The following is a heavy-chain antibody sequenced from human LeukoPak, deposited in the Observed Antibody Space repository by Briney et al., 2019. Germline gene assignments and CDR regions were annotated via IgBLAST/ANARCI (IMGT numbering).Heavy chain of an antibody. CDR3: ARNRAGSSGWYGYYHYYGMDV. V-gene: IGHV1-2*06. J-gene: IGHJ6*02. D-gene: IGHD6-19*01. CDR2: INPDSGGT. CDR1: GYTFTGSY. Sequence: APVKVSCKASGYTFTGSYLYWVRQAPGQGLEWMGRINPDSGGTNYAQQFQGRVTMTRDTSISTAYMELSSLRSEDTAVYYCARNRAGSSGWYGYYHYYGMDVWGQGTTVTVSS.